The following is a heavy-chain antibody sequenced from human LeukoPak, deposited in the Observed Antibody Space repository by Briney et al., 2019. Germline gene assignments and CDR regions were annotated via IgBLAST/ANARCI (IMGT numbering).Heavy chain of an antibody. J-gene: IGHJ4*02. CDR1: GFTFDDCA. Sequence: GRSLRLSCAASGFTFDDCAMHWVRQAPGKGLERVSGISWNSGSIGYADSVKGRFTISRDNAKNSLYLQMNSLRAEDMALYYCAKDGMRGGNSGWVDYWGQGTLVTVSS. D-gene: IGHD4-23*01. CDR2: ISWNSGSI. CDR3: AKDGMRGGNSGWVDY. V-gene: IGHV3-9*03.